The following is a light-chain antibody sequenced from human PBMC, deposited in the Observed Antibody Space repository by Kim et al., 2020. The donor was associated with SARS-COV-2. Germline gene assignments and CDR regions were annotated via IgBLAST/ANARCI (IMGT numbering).Light chain of an antibody. V-gene: IGKV1-39*01. Sequence: VGDRAVIVSRGSKSISNYLICCHHKPGGAANLLIYDAASSLGGVPSRMSSSRSGADFTLTISSLQPEDFATYYCQQSHTTPSLTFGGGTKVDIK. J-gene: IGKJ4*01. CDR1: KSISNY. CDR3: QQSHTTPSLT. CDR2: DAA.